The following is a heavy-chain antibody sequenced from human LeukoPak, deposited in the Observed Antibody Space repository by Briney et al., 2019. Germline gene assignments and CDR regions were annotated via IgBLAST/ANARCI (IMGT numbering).Heavy chain of an antibody. J-gene: IGHJ5*02. CDR3: ARDSNCSGGSCYSGWFDP. D-gene: IGHD2-15*01. Sequence: SGTLSLTCAVSGGSISSSNWWSWVRQPPGKGLEWIGYIYHSGSTYYNPSLKSRVTISVDRSKNQFSLKLSSVTAADTAVYYCARDSNCSGGSCYSGWFDPWGQGTLVTVSS. CDR2: IYHSGST. CDR1: GGSISSSNW. V-gene: IGHV4-4*02.